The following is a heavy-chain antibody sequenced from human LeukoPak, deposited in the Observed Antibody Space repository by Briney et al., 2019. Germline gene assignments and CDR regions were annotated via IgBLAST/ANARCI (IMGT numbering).Heavy chain of an antibody. J-gene: IGHJ4*02. D-gene: IGHD2-21*02. CDR2: ISSSGSTI. V-gene: IGHV3-11*01. CDR3: AKSLGSVVVTANDY. Sequence: GGSLRLSCAASGFTFSDYYMSWIRQAPGKGLEWVSYISSSGSTIYYADSVKGRFTISRDNSKNTLYLQMNSLRAEDTAVYYCAKSLGSVVVTANDYWGQGTLVTVSS. CDR1: GFTFSDYY.